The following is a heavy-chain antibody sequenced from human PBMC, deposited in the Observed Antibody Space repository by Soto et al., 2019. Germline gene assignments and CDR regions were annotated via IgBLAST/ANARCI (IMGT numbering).Heavy chain of an antibody. V-gene: IGHV3-30*18. D-gene: IGHD1-1*01. Sequence: HPGGSLRLSCAAPGFTFSSYGMHWVRQAPGKGLEWGAVISYDGSNKYYADSVKGRFTISRDNSKNTLYLQMNSLRAEDTAAYYCANGTPFDYWGQGTLVTV. CDR2: ISYDGSNK. CDR1: GFTFSSYG. CDR3: ANGTPFDY. J-gene: IGHJ4*02.